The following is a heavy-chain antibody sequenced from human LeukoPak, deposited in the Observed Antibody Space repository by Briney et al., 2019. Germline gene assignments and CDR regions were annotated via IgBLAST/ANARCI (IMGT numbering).Heavy chain of an antibody. J-gene: IGHJ4*02. D-gene: IGHD2-21*01. Sequence: QTGGSLRLSCAASGFTFSSYAMSWVRQAPGKGLEWVSAISGSGGSTYYADSVKGRFTISRDNSKNTLYLQMNSLRAEDTAVYYCAKLWAYSESYFDYWGQGTLVTVSS. CDR3: AKLWAYSESYFDY. CDR1: GFTFSSYA. CDR2: ISGSGGST. V-gene: IGHV3-23*01.